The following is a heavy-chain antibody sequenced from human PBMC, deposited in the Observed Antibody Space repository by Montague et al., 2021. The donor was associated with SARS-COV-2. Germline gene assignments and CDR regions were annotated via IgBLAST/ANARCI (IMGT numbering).Heavy chain of an antibody. CDR2: INHSGST. J-gene: IGHJ4*02. V-gene: IGHV4-34*01. D-gene: IGHD3-3*01. CDR3: ARADFWSGYLYFDY. CDR1: GGSFTNYY. Sequence: SETLSLTCAVRGGSFTNYYWNWIRQSPGKGLETLGEINHSGSTNYNPSLKSRVTISVDTSKNQFSLKLSSVTAADTAVYYCARADFWSGYLYFDYWGQGTLVTVSS.